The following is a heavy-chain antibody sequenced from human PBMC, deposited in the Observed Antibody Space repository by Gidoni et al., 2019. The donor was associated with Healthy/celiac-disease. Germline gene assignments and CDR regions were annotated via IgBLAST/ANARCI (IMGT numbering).Heavy chain of an antibody. CDR1: GFTFSSYS. CDR2: ISSSSSYI. CDR3: AREFGRTYYYYGMDV. Sequence: EVQLVESGGGLVKPGGSLRLSCPASGFTFSSYSMNWVRQAPGKGLEWVSSISSSSSYIYYADSVKGRFTIARDNAKNSLYLQMNSLRAEDTAVYYCAREFGRTYYYYGMDVWGQGTTVTVSS. V-gene: IGHV3-21*01. D-gene: IGHD3-10*01. J-gene: IGHJ6*02.